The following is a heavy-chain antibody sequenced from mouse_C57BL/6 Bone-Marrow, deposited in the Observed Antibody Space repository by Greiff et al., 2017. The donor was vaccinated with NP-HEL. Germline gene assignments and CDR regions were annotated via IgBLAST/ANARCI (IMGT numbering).Heavy chain of an antibody. CDR3: AREDSSIPYFDY. CDR1: GFTFSDYY. V-gene: IGHV5-16*01. CDR2: INYDGSST. J-gene: IGHJ2*01. Sequence: EVKLVESEGGLVQPGSSMKLSCTASGFTFSDYYMAWVRPVPEKGLEWVANINYDGSSTYYLDSLKSRFIISRDNAKNILYLQMSSLKSEDTATYYCAREDSSIPYFDYWGQGTTLTVSS. D-gene: IGHD1-1*01.